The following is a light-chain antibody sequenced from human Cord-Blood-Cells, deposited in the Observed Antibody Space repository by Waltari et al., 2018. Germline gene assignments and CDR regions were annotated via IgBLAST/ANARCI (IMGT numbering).Light chain of an antibody. V-gene: IGKV3-20*01. CDR2: GAS. J-gene: IGKJ3*01. CDR1: PSVSSSY. Sequence: EIVLTQSPGTLSLSPRERATLSCRASPSVSSSYLAWYQQKPGQAPRLLIYGASSRATGIPDRFSGSGSGTDFTLTISRLEPEDFAVYYCQQYGSSPPITFGPGTKVDIK. CDR3: QQYGSSPPIT.